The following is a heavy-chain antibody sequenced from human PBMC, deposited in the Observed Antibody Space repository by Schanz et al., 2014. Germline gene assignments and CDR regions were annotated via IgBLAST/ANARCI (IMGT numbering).Heavy chain of an antibody. D-gene: IGHD5-18*01. J-gene: IGHJ4*01. CDR3: ARARGYNYGLFDY. V-gene: IGHV4-31*03. Sequence: QVQLQESGPGLVEPSQTLSLTCTVSGDSISSAYWSWIRQHPGKGLEWIGFISYSGSTSFNPSLKSRLTMSVDTSKNQFSLRLSSVTAADTAVYYCARARGYNYGLFDYWGLGTLVTVSS. CDR1: GDSISSAY. CDR2: ISYSGST.